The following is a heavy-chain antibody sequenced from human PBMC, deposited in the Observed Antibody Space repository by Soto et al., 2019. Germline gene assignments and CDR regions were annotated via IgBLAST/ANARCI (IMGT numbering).Heavy chain of an antibody. J-gene: IGHJ6*03. CDR1: GFTFSSYG. V-gene: IGHV3-30*18. Sequence: PGGSLRLSCAASGFTFSSYGMHWVRQAPGKGLEWVAVISYDGSNKYYADSVKGRFTISRDNSKNTLYLQMNSLRAEDTAVYYCAKADGSSWYEYYYYYMDVWGKGTTVTVSS. CDR2: ISYDGSNK. D-gene: IGHD6-13*01. CDR3: AKADGSSWYEYYYYYMDV.